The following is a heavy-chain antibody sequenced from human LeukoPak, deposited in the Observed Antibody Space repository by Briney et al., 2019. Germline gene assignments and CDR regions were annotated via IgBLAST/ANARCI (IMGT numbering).Heavy chain of an antibody. Sequence: GGSLRLSCAASGFTFSTYAMSWVRQAPGKGLEWVSAISGRGISTYYADSVKDRFTISRDNSKNTLYLQMNSLRAEDTAEYYCAKSFDFXXGYSPILTPFDSWGQGTLVSVSS. CDR1: GFTFSTYA. CDR3: AKSFDFXXGYSPILTPFDS. V-gene: IGHV3-23*01. J-gene: IGHJ4*02. D-gene: IGHD3-3*01. CDR2: ISGRGIST.